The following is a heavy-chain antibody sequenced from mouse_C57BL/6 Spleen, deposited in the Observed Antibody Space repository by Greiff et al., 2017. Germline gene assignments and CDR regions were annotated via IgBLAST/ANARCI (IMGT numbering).Heavy chain of an antibody. Sequence: VQLQQSGAELVKPGASVKVSCKASGYTFTSYWMHWVKQRPGQGLEWIGRIYPSDSDTNYNQKFKGKATLTVDKSSSTAYMQLSSLTSEDSAVYYCAILLDSSGYWGQGTLVTVSA. CDR1: GYTFTSYW. D-gene: IGHD3-2*02. CDR3: AILLDSSGY. V-gene: IGHV1-74*01. J-gene: IGHJ3*01. CDR2: IYPSDSDT.